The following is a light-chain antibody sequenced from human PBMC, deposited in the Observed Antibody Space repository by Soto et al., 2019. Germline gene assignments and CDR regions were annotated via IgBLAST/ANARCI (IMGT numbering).Light chain of an antibody. Sequence: EIVKTKYPATLSVSPGERATLSCRASQSVGGNLAWYQQRPGRAPRLLIYDASTRATDIPARFSGSGSGTEFTLTISSLQSEDFALYYCQQYNNWPLYTFGQGTKLEIK. CDR2: DAS. V-gene: IGKV3-15*01. J-gene: IGKJ2*01. CDR1: QSVGGN. CDR3: QQYNNWPLYT.